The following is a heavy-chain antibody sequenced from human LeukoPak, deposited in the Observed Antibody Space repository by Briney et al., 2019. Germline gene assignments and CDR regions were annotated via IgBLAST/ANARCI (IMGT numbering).Heavy chain of an antibody. J-gene: IGHJ4*02. CDR2: INPSGGST. CDR3: ASLSTAGIHFDY. Sequence: ASVKVSCKASGYTFTSYYMHWVRQAPGQGLEWMGIINPSGGSTSYAQKFQGRVTMTRDTSASTVYMELSSLRSEDTAVYYCASLSTAGIHFDYWGQGTLVTVSS. CDR1: GYTFTSYY. V-gene: IGHV1-46*01. D-gene: IGHD6-13*01.